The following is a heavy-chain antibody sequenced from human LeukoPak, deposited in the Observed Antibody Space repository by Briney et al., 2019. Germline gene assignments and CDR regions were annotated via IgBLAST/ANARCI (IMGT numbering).Heavy chain of an antibody. V-gene: IGHV3-23*01. CDR1: GFTFSSYA. J-gene: IGHJ4*02. Sequence: PGGSLRLSCAASGFTFSSYAMSWVRQAPGKGLEWVSAISGSGGSTYYADSVKGRFTISRDNSKNTLYLQMNNLRAEDTAVYYCAKDRGRYSGYGYFDYWGQGTLVTVSS. D-gene: IGHD5-12*01. CDR3: AKDRGRYSGYGYFDY. CDR2: ISGSGGST.